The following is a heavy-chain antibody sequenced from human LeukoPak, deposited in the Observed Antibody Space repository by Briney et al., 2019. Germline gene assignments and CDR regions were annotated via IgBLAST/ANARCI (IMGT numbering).Heavy chain of an antibody. Sequence: PSETLSLTCTVSGGSISSSSYYWGWIRQPPGKGLEGIASIYYNGNTYYNPSLKSRVTISVDTSKNQFSLKLSSVTAADTAVYFCARRVGATYGVFDYWGQGTLVTVSS. V-gene: IGHV4-39*01. D-gene: IGHD1-26*01. CDR2: IYYNGNT. CDR1: GGSISSSSYY. CDR3: ARRVGATYGVFDY. J-gene: IGHJ4*02.